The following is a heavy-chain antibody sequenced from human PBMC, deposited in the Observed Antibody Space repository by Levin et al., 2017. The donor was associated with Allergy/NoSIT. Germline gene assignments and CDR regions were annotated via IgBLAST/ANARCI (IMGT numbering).Heavy chain of an antibody. CDR3: ARSWNEGEASFDY. CDR1: GGPISITNYY. V-gene: IGHV4-39*07. D-gene: IGHD1-1*01. Sequence: SQTLSLTCTVSGGPISITNYYWGWIRQPPGKGLEWIGNIYYSGRTYYNPSLKSRVTVSVDTSKNQFSLELTSVTAADTAVYYCARSWNEGEASFDYWGQGTLVTVSS. J-gene: IGHJ4*02. CDR2: IYYSGRT.